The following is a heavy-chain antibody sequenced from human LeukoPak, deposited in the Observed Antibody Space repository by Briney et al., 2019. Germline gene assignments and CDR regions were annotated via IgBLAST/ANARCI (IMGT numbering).Heavy chain of an antibody. CDR2: ISYDGSNK. J-gene: IGHJ4*02. V-gene: IGHV3-30*18. Sequence: RPGRSLRLSCAASGFTFSSYGMHWVRQAPGKGLERVAVISYDGSNKYYADSVKGRFTISRDNSKNTLYLQMNSLRAEDTAVYYCAKGTQQWLSLDYWGQGTLVTVSS. CDR3: AKGTQQWLSLDY. D-gene: IGHD6-19*01. CDR1: GFTFSSYG.